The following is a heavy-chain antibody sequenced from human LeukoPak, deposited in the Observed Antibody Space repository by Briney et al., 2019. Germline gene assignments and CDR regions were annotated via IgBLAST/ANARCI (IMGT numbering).Heavy chain of an antibody. CDR3: AREDDSSGYPDY. Sequence: PSQTLSLTCTVSGGSISSGGYYWSWIRQHPGKGLEWIGYIYYSGSTYYNPSLKSRVTISVGTSKNQFSLKLSSVTAADTAVYYCAREDDSSGYPDYWGQGTLVTVSS. CDR1: GGSISSGGYY. J-gene: IGHJ4*02. V-gene: IGHV4-31*03. CDR2: IYYSGST. D-gene: IGHD3-22*01.